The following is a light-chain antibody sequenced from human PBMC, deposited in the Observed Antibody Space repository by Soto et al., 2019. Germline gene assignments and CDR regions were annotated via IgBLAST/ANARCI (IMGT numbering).Light chain of an antibody. Sequence: QLVLTQPPSVSVAPGQRVTISCTGSSSNIGAGYDVHWYQQLPGTALKLLIYANNNRPSGVPDRFSGSKSGTSASLAITGLQAEDEADYYCQSYDSSLSAVVFGGGTKLTVL. V-gene: IGLV1-40*01. CDR3: QSYDSSLSAVV. J-gene: IGLJ2*01. CDR2: ANN. CDR1: SSNIGAGYD.